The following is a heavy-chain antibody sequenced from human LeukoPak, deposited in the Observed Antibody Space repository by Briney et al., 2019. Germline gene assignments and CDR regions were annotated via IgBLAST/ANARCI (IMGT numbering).Heavy chain of an antibody. V-gene: IGHV4-34*01. CDR3: ASRAVYSNYYNY. Sequence: SETLSLTCAVYGGFFSGYYWSWIRQPPGEGLEWIGEINHSGSTNYNPSLKSRVTISVDTSKNQFSLKLSSVTAADTAVYYCASRAVYSNYYNYRGQGTLVTVSS. D-gene: IGHD4-11*01. CDR1: GGFFSGYY. CDR2: INHSGST. J-gene: IGHJ4*02.